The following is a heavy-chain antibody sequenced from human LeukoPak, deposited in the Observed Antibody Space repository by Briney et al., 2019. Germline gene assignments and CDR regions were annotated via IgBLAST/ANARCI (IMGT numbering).Heavy chain of an antibody. CDR2: IYYSGST. Sequence: SETLSLTCTVSGDSISSYYWNWIRQPPGKGLEWIGYIYYSGSTNYNPSLKSRVTISVDTSKNQFSLKLSSVTAADTAVYYCARVDEGGYYYYGMDVWGQGTTVTVSS. CDR3: ARVDEGGYYYYGMDV. CDR1: GDSISSYY. V-gene: IGHV4-59*01. J-gene: IGHJ6*02. D-gene: IGHD3-16*01.